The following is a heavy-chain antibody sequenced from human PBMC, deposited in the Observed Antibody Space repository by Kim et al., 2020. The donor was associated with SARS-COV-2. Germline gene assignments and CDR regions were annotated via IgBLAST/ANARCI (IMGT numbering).Heavy chain of an antibody. J-gene: IGHJ6*02. D-gene: IGHD3-10*01. CDR1: GYTFTSYA. CDR2: INTNTGNP. Sequence: ASVKVSCKASGYTFTSYAMNWVRQAPGQGLEWMGWINTNTGNPTYAQGFTGRFVFSLDTSVSTAYLQISSLKAEDTAVYYCLTGGSGSYYSFYYYYVMDVWGQGTTVTVSS. CDR3: LTGGSGSYYSFYYYYVMDV. V-gene: IGHV7-4-1*02.